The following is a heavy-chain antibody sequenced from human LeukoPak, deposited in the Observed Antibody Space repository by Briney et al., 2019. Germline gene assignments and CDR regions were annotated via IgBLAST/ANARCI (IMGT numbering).Heavy chain of an antibody. CDR2: ISGSGGST. CDR1: GFTFSSYA. CDR3: AKDAKDYYDSSASFDY. Sequence: GGSLRLSCAASGFTFSSYAMSWVRQAPRKGLEWVSAISGSGGSTYYADSVKGRFTISRDNSKNTLYLQMNSLRAEDTAVYYCAKDAKDYYDSSASFDYWGQGTLVTVSS. J-gene: IGHJ4*02. V-gene: IGHV3-23*01. D-gene: IGHD3-22*01.